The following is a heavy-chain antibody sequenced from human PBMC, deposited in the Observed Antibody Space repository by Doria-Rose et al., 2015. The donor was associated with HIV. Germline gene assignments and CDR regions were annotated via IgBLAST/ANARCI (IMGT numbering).Heavy chain of an antibody. V-gene: IGHV1-46*01. D-gene: IGHD2-15*01. J-gene: IGHJ4*02. CDR3: ARDKDRGPYFDY. Sequence: LGGGSTTYAQKFQGRVPMTMDTSTSTVYMDLSSLRSEDTAVYYCARDKDRGPYFDYWGQGTLVTVSS. CDR2: LGGGST.